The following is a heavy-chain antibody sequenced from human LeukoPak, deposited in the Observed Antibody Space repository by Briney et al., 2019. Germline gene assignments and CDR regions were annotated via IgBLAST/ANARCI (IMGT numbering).Heavy chain of an antibody. V-gene: IGHV4-39*07. CDR3: ASVNWDLEWTQIDY. CDR1: GGSISSSSYY. D-gene: IGHD3-3*01. Sequence: PSETLSLTCTVSGGSISSSSYYWGWIRQPPGKGLEWIGSIYYSGGTYYNPSLKSRVTISVDTSKNQFSLKLSSVTAADTAVYYCASVNWDLEWTQIDYWGQGTLVTVSS. J-gene: IGHJ4*02. CDR2: IYYSGGT.